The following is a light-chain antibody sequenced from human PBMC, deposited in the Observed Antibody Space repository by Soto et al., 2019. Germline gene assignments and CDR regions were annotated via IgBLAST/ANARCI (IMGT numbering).Light chain of an antibody. J-gene: IGLJ1*01. CDR2: DVT. Sequence: QSALTQPASVSGSPGQSITISCTGTSSDVGAYNYVSWYQHHPGKVPKLMIYDVTNRPSGVSDRFSGSKSGNTASLTISGLQAEDEADYYCSSYTSSRTLVFGSGTSSPS. V-gene: IGLV2-14*03. CDR3: SSYTSSRTLV. CDR1: SSDVGAYNY.